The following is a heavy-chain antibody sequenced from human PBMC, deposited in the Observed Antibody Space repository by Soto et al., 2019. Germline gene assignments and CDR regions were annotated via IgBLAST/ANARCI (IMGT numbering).Heavy chain of an antibody. V-gene: IGHV3-53*02. D-gene: IGHD6-6*01. Sequence: EVQLVETGGGLIQPGGSLRLSCAASGLTFSSSDMSWVRQASGKGLEWVSVIYSGGSTHDADSVKGRCNISRENSKNTVHLKMNRRRVDNTVVYFCSASSRNEYHFAMDAWGQGTTVIVSS. CDR3: SASSRNEYHFAMDA. CDR2: IYSGGST. J-gene: IGHJ6*02. CDR1: GLTFSSSD.